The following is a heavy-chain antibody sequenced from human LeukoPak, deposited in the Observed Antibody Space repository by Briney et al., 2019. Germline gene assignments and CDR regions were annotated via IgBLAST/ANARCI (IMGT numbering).Heavy chain of an antibody. CDR2: INHSGST. J-gene: IGHJ4*02. V-gene: IGHV4-34*01. CDR3: ARVTKRGYSGYGNFDY. Sequence: SETLSLTCAVYGGSFSGYYWSWIRQPPGKGLEWIGEINHSGSTNYNPSLKSRVTISVDTSKNQFSLKLSSVTAADTAVYYCARVTKRGYSGYGNFDYWGQGALVTVSS. CDR1: GGSFSGYY. D-gene: IGHD5-12*01.